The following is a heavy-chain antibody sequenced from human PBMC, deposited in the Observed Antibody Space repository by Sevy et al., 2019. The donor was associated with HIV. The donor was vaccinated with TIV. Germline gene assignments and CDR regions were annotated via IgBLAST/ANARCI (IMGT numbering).Heavy chain of an antibody. V-gene: IGHV4-31*03. CDR2: IYYSGST. CDR3: ARGLKRKHPYGVDV. Sequence: SETLSLTCTVSGGSISSGGYYWSWIRQRPGKGLEWSEYIYYSGSTYYNPSLKSRVTISVDTSKNQFSLKLSSVTAADTAVYYCARGLKRKHPYGVDVWGQGTTVTVSS. CDR1: GGSISSGGYY. J-gene: IGHJ6*02.